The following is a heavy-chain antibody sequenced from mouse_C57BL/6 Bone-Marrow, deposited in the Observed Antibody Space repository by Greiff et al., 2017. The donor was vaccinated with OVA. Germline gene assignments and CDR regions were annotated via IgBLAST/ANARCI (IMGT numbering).Heavy chain of an antibody. V-gene: IGHV8-12*01. CDR2: IYWDDDK. D-gene: IGHD1-1*01. J-gene: IGHJ1*03. Sequence: QVTLKVSGPGILQSSQTLSLACSFSGFSLSTSGMGVSWIRQPSGKGLEWLAHIYWDDDKRYNPSLKSRLTISKDTSRNQVFLKITSVDTADTATYYCAAVVAHWYFDVWGTGTTVTVSS. CDR1: GFSLSTSGMG. CDR3: AAVVAHWYFDV.